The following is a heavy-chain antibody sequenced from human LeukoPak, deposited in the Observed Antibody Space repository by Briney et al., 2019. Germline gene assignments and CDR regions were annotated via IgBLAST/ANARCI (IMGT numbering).Heavy chain of an antibody. Sequence: SETLSLTCTVSGGSISSYYWSWIRQPPGKGLEWIGNIYYSGSTNYNPSLKSRVTISVDTSKNQFSLKLSSVTAADTAVYYCARISIAAAGTLFDYWGQGTLVTVSS. CDR2: IYYSGST. CDR3: ARISIAAAGTLFDY. V-gene: IGHV4-59*01. CDR1: GGSISSYY. D-gene: IGHD6-13*01. J-gene: IGHJ4*02.